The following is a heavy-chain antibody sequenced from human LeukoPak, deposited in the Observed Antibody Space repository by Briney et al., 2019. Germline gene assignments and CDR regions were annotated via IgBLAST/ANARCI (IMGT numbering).Heavy chain of an antibody. Sequence: GGSLGLSCAASGFTFSSYAMSWVRQAPGKGLEWVSAIRGSDSSTYYADSVKGRFTISRDNSKNTLYLQMNSLRAEDTAVYYCAKGPYCSSTSCYVYLTPFDFWGQGTLVTVSS. J-gene: IGHJ4*02. V-gene: IGHV3-23*01. D-gene: IGHD2-2*01. CDR2: IRGSDSST. CDR1: GFTFSSYA. CDR3: AKGPYCSSTSCYVYLTPFDF.